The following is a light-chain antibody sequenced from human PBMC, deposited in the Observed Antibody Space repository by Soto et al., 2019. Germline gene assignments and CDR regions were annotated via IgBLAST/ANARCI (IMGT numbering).Light chain of an antibody. CDR2: KAS. CDR3: QHYNSYLYT. Sequence: DIQITQSPSTLSASVGDGVTITCRASQSISSWLAWYQQKPGKAPKLLIYKASILESGVPSRFSGSRSGTEFTLTISSLQPDDFATYYCQHYNSYLYTFGQGTKLEIK. J-gene: IGKJ2*01. V-gene: IGKV1-5*03. CDR1: QSISSW.